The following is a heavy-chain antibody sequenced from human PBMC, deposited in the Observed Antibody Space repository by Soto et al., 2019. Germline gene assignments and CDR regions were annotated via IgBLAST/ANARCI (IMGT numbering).Heavy chain of an antibody. J-gene: IGHJ6*02. Sequence: PGGSLRLSCAASGFTFSSYTMNWVRQAPGKGLEWVSSITSISTYIYYADSVKGRFTISRDNTKNSLYLQMNSLRAEDTAVYYCARGLGYSSSWNVYYYYGMDVWGQGTTVTVSS. CDR3: ARGLGYSSSWNVYYYYGMDV. CDR1: GFTFSSYT. CDR2: ITSISTYI. V-gene: IGHV3-21*01. D-gene: IGHD6-13*01.